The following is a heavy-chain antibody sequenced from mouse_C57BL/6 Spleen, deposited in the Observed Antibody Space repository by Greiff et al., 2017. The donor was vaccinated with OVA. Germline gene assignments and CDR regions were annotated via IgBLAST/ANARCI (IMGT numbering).Heavy chain of an antibody. CDR3: ARTYYDSDWYFDV. D-gene: IGHD2-4*01. Sequence: DVKLVESGGGLVKPGGSLKLSCAASGFTFSDYGMHWVRQAPEKGLEWVAYISSGSSTIYYADTVKGRFTISRDNAKNTLFLQMTSLRSEDTAMYYCARTYYDSDWYFDVWGTGTTVTVSS. CDR2: ISSGSSTI. CDR1: GFTFSDYG. V-gene: IGHV5-17*01. J-gene: IGHJ1*03.